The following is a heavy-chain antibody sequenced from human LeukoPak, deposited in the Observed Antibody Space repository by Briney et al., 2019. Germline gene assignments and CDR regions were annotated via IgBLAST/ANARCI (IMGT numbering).Heavy chain of an antibody. CDR1: GFTFSIYA. CDR2: ISGSGGST. CDR3: AKARDSSGYLKYYFDY. J-gene: IGHJ4*02. Sequence: GGSLRLSCAASGFTFSIYAMSWVRQVPGKGLEWVSAISGSGGSTYYADSVKGRFTISRDNSKTTLYLQMNSLRAEDTAVYYCAKARDSSGYLKYYFDYWGQGTLVTVSS. V-gene: IGHV3-23*01. D-gene: IGHD3-22*01.